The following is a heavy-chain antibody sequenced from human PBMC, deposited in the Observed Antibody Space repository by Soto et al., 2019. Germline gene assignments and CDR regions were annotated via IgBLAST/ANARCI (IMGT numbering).Heavy chain of an antibody. CDR1: GFTSSKHW. CDR2: IKTDGSFT. V-gene: IGHV3-74*01. CDR3: VRDNNWSLDY. J-gene: IGHJ4*02. Sequence: PGGSLRLSCAASGFTSSKHWMHWVRQAPGKGLVWVSHIKTDGSFTRDADSLKGRFTISRDNARNTLYLQMNGLRAEDTAIYYCVRDNNWSLDYWGQGTLVTVSS. D-gene: IGHD1-1*01.